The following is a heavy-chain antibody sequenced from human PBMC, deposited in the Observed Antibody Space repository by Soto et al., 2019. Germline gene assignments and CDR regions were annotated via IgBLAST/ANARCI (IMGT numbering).Heavy chain of an antibody. CDR1: GGTFSSYA. Sequence: QVQLVQSGAEVKKPGSSVKVSCKASGGTFSSYAISWVRQAPGQGLEWMGGIIPIFGTANYAQKFQGRVTITADESTSTAYIELSSLRSEDTAVYYCARGSGSSYRGGVNYGMDVWGQGTTVTVSS. D-gene: IGHD6-6*01. CDR2: IIPIFGTA. J-gene: IGHJ6*02. CDR3: ARGSGSSYRGGVNYGMDV. V-gene: IGHV1-69*12.